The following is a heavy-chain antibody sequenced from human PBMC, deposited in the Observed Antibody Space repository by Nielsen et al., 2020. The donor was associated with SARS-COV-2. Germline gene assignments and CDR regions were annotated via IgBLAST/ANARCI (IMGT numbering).Heavy chain of an antibody. J-gene: IGHJ4*02. CDR3: AREGDTYGVRNFDY. Sequence: GESLKISCEASGFTISRYGMHWVRQAPGKGLEWVTLISYDGSVKYYADSVKGRFTILRDNSKNTVSLHMNSLRAEDTAMYYCAREGDTYGVRNFDYWGQGVMVTVSS. CDR1: GFTISRYG. D-gene: IGHD5-18*01. CDR2: ISYDGSVK. V-gene: IGHV3-30*03.